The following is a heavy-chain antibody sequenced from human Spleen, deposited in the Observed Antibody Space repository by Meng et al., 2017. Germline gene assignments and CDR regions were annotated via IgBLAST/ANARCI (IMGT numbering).Heavy chain of an antibody. D-gene: IGHD4-11*01. J-gene: IGHJ4*02. CDR3: ARGPTTMAHDFDY. Sequence: QLQLQEWGPGLLKPSETLSLTCVVSGGSFSDYYWSWIRQPPGKGLEWIGEINHSGSTNYNPSLESRATISVDTSQNNLSLKLSSVTAADSAVYYCARGPTTMAHDFDYWGQGTLVTVSS. CDR2: INHSGST. CDR1: GGSFSDYY. V-gene: IGHV4-34*01.